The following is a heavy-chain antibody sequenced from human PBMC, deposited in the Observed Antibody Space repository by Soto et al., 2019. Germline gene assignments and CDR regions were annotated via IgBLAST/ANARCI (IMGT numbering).Heavy chain of an antibody. CDR2: IYYGGNT. CDR1: GGSISSGGYY. J-gene: IGHJ5*02. D-gene: IGHD6-6*01. CDR3: ARERPDGARLDP. V-gene: IGHV4-30-4*01. Sequence: PSETLSLTCTVSGGSISSGGYYWSWIRQHPGKGLEWIGYIYYGGNTYYNPSLKSRVTISVDTSKNQFSLKLSSVTAADTAVYYCARERPDGARLDPWGQGTLVTVSS.